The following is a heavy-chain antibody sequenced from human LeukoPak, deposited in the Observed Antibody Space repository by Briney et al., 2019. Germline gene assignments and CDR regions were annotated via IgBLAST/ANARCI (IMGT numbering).Heavy chain of an antibody. CDR2: IKSKTDGGTT. Sequence: GGSLRLSCAASGFTFSNYAMSWVRQAPGKGLEWIGRIKSKTDGGTTDYAAPVKGRFTISRDDSRNTLSLQMNSLKTEDTAVYYCTTIFRVITPAFDIWGQGTLVTVSS. CDR3: TTIFRVITPAFDI. V-gene: IGHV3-15*01. D-gene: IGHD4-23*01. J-gene: IGHJ4*02. CDR1: GFTFSNYA.